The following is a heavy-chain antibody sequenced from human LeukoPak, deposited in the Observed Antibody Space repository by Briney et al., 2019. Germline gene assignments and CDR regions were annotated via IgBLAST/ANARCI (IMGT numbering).Heavy chain of an antibody. CDR1: GYTFTSYG. CDR2: ISAHNGNT. Sequence: GASVEVSCKASGYTFTSYGISWVRQAPGQGLEWMGWISAHNGNTNYAQKLQGRVTMTTDTSTSTAYMELRSLRSDDTAVYYCARVREECGGDCYWDDAFDIWGQGTMVTVSS. D-gene: IGHD2-21*01. J-gene: IGHJ3*02. CDR3: ARVREECGGDCYWDDAFDI. V-gene: IGHV1-18*01.